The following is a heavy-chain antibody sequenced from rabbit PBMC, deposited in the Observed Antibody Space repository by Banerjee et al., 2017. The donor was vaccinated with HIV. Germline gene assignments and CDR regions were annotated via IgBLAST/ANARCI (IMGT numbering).Heavy chain of an antibody. CDR2: IYIGSGGST. J-gene: IGHJ4*01. V-gene: IGHV1S43*01. CDR3: ARDQTGDGVSVHTL. D-gene: IGHD2-1*01. CDR1: GIDLSSSYW. Sequence: QSLEESGGDLVKPGASLTLTCKASGIDLSSSYWICWVRQAPGKGLEWIACIYIGSGGSTWYASWVNGRFTISRSTSLNTVDLKMTSLTAADTATYFCARDQTGDGVSVHTLWGPGTLVTVS.